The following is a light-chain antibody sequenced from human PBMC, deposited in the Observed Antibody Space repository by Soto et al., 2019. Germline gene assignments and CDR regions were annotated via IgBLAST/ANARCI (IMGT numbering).Light chain of an antibody. J-gene: IGKJ5*01. CDR2: DAS. CDR3: QQRSNWPPNT. CDR1: QSVSSY. Sequence: EIVLTQSPATLSLSPGDKATLSCRASQSVSSYLAWYQQKPGQAPRLLINDASNRATGIPARFSGSGSGTDFTLTISSLEPEDFAVYYCQQRSNWPPNTFGQGTRLEIK. V-gene: IGKV3-11*01.